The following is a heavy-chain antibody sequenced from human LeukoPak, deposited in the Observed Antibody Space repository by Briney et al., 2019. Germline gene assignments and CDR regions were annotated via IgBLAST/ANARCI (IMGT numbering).Heavy chain of an antibody. V-gene: IGHV3-23*01. CDR3: ARDSSGWPPADY. CDR2: ISGSGGST. Sequence: GGSLRLSCAASGFTFSSYAMSWVRQAPGKGLEWVSAISGSGGSTYYADSVKGRFTISRDNAKNSLYLQMNSLRAEDTAVYYCARDSSGWPPADYWGQGTLVTVSS. J-gene: IGHJ4*02. CDR1: GFTFSSYA. D-gene: IGHD6-19*01.